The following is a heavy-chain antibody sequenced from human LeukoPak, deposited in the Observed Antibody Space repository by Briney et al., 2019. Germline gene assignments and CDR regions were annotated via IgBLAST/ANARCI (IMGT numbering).Heavy chain of an antibody. Sequence: PGGPLRLSCAASGFTFSSYAMNWVRQAPGKGLEWVSSISGSGGSTYYTDSVKGRFTISRDKSKNTLYLQMNSLRAEDTAVYYCAKDSHSSGWYDFDYWGQGTLVTVSS. J-gene: IGHJ4*02. CDR1: GFTFSSYA. CDR2: ISGSGGST. CDR3: AKDSHSSGWYDFDY. V-gene: IGHV3-23*01. D-gene: IGHD6-19*01.